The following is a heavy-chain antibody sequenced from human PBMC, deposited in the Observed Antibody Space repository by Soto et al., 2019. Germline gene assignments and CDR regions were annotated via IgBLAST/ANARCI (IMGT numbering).Heavy chain of an antibody. V-gene: IGHV1-3*01. Sequence: QVQLVQSGAEVKKPGASVKVSCKASGYTFTSYAMHWVRQAPGQRLEWMGWINAGNGNTKYSQKFQGRVTITRDTSASTAYMELSSLRSEDTAVYYCASDLFYYGSGSYSDYWGQGTLVTVSS. J-gene: IGHJ4*02. CDR3: ASDLFYYGSGSYSDY. CDR1: GYTFTSYA. D-gene: IGHD3-10*01. CDR2: INAGNGNT.